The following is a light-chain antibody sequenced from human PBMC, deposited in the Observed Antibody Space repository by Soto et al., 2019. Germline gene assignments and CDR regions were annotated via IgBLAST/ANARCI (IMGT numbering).Light chain of an antibody. Sequence: QLVLTQPPSVSGAPGQRVTLSCTGSSSTIGAGYDVHWYQQLPGTAPKLLIYGNSNRPSGVPDRFSGSKSGTSASLAITGLQAEDEADYYCQSYDSSLSGYVFGTGTQLTVL. V-gene: IGLV1-40*01. CDR3: QSYDSSLSGYV. CDR2: GNS. CDR1: SSTIGAGYD. J-gene: IGLJ1*01.